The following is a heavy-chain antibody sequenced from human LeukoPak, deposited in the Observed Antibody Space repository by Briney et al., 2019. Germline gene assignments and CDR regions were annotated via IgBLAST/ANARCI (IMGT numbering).Heavy chain of an antibody. D-gene: IGHD5-12*01. CDR3: ARVERGGYDSYWFDP. CDR2: ISAYNGNT. J-gene: IGHJ5*02. Sequence: GASVKVSCKASGYTFTSYGISWVRQAPGQGLEWMGWISAYNGNTNYAQKLQGRVTTTTNPSTSTAYMELSSLRSDDTSVYYCARVERGGYDSYWFDPWGQGTLVTVSS. CDR1: GYTFTSYG. V-gene: IGHV1-18*01.